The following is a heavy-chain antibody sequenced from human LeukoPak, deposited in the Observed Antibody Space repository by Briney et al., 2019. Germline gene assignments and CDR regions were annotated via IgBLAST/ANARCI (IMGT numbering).Heavy chain of an antibody. CDR1: GYSISSGYY. J-gene: IGHJ5*02. Sequence: SETLSLTCAVSGYSISSGYYWGWIRQPPGKGLEWIGSIYHSGSTYYNPSPKSRVTISVDTSKNQFSLKLSSVTAADTAVYYCARDSPIQLRTPNGYNWFDPWGQGTLVTVSS. D-gene: IGHD5-18*01. CDR3: ARDSPIQLRTPNGYNWFDP. V-gene: IGHV4-38-2*02. CDR2: IYHSGST.